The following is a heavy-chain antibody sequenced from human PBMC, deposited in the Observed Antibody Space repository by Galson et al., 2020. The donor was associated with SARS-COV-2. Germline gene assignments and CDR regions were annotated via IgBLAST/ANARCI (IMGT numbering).Heavy chain of an antibody. J-gene: IGHJ4*02. CDR1: GYTFTSYG. CDR2: ISAYNGNT. V-gene: IGHV1-18*01. Sequence: ASVNVSCKASGYTFTSYGISWVRQAPGQGLEWMGWISAYNGNTNYAQKLQGRVTMTTDTSTSTAYMDLRSLRSDDTAVYYCARSGLYDYVWGSYRHTYIDYWGQGTLVTVSS. CDR3: ARSGLYDYVWGSYRHTYIDY. D-gene: IGHD3-16*02.